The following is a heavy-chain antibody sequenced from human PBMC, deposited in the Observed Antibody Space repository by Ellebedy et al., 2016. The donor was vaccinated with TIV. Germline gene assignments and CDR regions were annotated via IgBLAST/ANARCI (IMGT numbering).Heavy chain of an antibody. CDR1: GGSISSGAYY. D-gene: IGHD4-17*01. J-gene: IGHJ4*02. V-gene: IGHV4-31*03. CDR3: AGDYGAYFDY. CDR2: IHYTGST. Sequence: MPSETLSLTCTVSGGSISSGAYYWSWIRQHPGKGLEWIGYIHYTGSTYYNPSLRSRVIISVDMSKNQFSLRLGSVTAADTAVYYCAGDYGAYFDYWGQGTLVTVSS.